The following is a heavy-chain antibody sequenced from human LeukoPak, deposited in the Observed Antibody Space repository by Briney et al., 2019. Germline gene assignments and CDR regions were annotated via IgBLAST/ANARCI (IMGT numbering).Heavy chain of an antibody. CDR1: GFTFRTYT. CDR2: ISGSSTSI. Sequence: GGSRRLSCAASGFTFRTYTMNWVRQAPGKGLVWVSSISGSSTSIYYADSVKGRFTISRDNAKNSLYLQMNSLRAEDTAVYYCATGGISSGWYAGYYFDYWGQGTLVTVSS. J-gene: IGHJ4*02. V-gene: IGHV3-21*01. D-gene: IGHD6-19*01. CDR3: ATGGISSGWYAGYYFDY.